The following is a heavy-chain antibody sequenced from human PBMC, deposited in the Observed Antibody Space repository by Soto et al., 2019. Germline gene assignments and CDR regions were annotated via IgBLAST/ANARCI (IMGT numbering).Heavy chain of an antibody. J-gene: IGHJ6*02. CDR3: ARKRITMVRGGISYYYYGMDV. V-gene: IGHV4-31*03. CDR2: IYYSGST. CDR1: GGSISSGGYY. D-gene: IGHD3-10*01. Sequence: SETLSLTCTVSGGSISSGGYYWSWIRQHPGKGLEWIGYIYYSGSTYYNPSLKSRVTISVDTSKNQFSLKLSSVTAADTAVYYCARKRITMVRGGISYYYYGMDVWGQGTTVTVSS.